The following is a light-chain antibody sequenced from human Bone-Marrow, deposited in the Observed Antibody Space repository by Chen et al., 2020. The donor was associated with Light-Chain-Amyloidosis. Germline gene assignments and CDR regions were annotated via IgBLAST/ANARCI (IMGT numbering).Light chain of an antibody. CDR3: QSYATNTWI. Sequence: NFILTQDHSVSESPGKTVTISCTRSSGDIATNYVQWYQQRPGSAPTTVIYENDLRPSWVPDRFSGSIDTSSNSASLTISGLETEDEADYYCQSYATNTWIFGGGTHLTVL. J-gene: IGLJ2*01. CDR1: SGDIATNY. V-gene: IGLV6-57*03. CDR2: END.